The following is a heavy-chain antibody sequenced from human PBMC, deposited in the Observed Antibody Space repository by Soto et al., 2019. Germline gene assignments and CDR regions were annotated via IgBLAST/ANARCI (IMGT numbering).Heavy chain of an antibody. D-gene: IGHD2-2*01. J-gene: IGHJ5*02. Sequence: ASVKVSCKASGYTFTGYYIHWVRQAPGQGLEWMGGINPNSGSSNYARKFQGRVTMTRDTSITTAYMELTCLRSDDTAVYYCARYCSSTSCNFVPWGHGTPVTVSX. CDR1: GYTFTGYY. CDR3: ARYCSSTSCNFVP. V-gene: IGHV1-2*02. CDR2: INPNSGSS.